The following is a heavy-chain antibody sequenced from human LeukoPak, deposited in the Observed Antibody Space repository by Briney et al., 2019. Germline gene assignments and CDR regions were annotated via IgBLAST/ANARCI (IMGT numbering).Heavy chain of an antibody. CDR2: ISSNGGST. CDR1: GFTFSSYA. D-gene: IGHD1-26*01. CDR3: ARGKWELLPRLDY. Sequence: PGGSLRLSCAASGFTFSSYAMHWVRQAPGKGLEYVSAISSNGGSTYYANSVKGRFTISRDNSKNTLYLQMGSLRAEDMAVYYCARGKWELLPRLDYWGQGTLVTVSS. V-gene: IGHV3-64*01. J-gene: IGHJ4*02.